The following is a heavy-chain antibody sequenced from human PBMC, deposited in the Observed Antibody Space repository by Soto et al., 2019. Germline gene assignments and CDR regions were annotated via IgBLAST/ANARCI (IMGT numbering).Heavy chain of an antibody. D-gene: IGHD5-18*01. CDR1: VITFSSIY. J-gene: IGHJ6*02. CDR2: IYSEGTT. V-gene: IGHV3-53*01. Sequence: EGALRRSCAVSVITFSSIYMTWFRQAPGMALEWVSVIYSEGTTYYADSVKGRFTISRDNSKNTLYLQMNSLRAEDTAVYYCARDPLGYSYGLYYNYGMDVWGQGTTVTVSS. CDR3: ARDPLGYSYGLYYNYGMDV.